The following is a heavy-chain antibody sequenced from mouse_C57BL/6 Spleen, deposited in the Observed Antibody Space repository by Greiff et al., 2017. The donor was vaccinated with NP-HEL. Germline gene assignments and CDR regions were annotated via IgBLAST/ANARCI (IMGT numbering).Heavy chain of an antibody. Sequence: QVQLQQPGAELVRPGSSVKLSCKASGYTFTSYWMHWVKQRPIQGLEWIGNIDPSDSEPHYNQKFKDKATLTVDKSSSTAYMQLSSLTSEDSAVYCCARSISTVVANFDDWGQGTTLPVSS. J-gene: IGHJ2*01. CDR2: IDPSDSEP. D-gene: IGHD1-1*01. CDR3: ARSISTVVANFDD. CDR1: GYTFTSYW. V-gene: IGHV1-52*01.